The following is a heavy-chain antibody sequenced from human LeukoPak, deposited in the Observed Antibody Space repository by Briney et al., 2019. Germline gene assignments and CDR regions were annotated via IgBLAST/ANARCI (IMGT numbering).Heavy chain of an antibody. Sequence: SEILSLTCAVSGGSVSGYYWSWVRQFPGRRLEWIGYIHYSGRTNYNPSLKSRITLSLETSSNQISLELKSVTSADTALYYCVRDSGYSSSWYLIDDDFDIWGQGTMVIVSA. CDR3: VRDSGYSSSWYLIDDDFDI. J-gene: IGHJ3*02. D-gene: IGHD6-13*01. V-gene: IGHV4-59*02. CDR2: IHYSGRT. CDR1: GGSVSGYY.